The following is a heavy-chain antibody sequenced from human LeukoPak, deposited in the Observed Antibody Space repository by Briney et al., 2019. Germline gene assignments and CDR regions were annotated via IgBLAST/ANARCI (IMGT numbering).Heavy chain of an antibody. CDR1: GFSFTNYW. CDR3: ARHRQPYFYDSSGFDC. D-gene: IGHD3-22*01. CDR2: IYPDDSDT. V-gene: IGHV5-51*01. Sequence: GESLKISCKGSGFSFTNYWIAWVRQMPGKGLEWMGIIYPDDSDTRYSPSLQGQVTISADRSISTAYLQWSSPKASDTAVYYCARHRQPYFYDSSGFDCWGQGTLVTVSS. J-gene: IGHJ4*02.